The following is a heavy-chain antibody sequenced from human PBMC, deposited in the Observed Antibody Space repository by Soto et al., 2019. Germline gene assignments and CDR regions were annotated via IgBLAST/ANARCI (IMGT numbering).Heavy chain of an antibody. CDR3: ARLRGEYYDSSGYYYGMDV. Sequence: GESLKISCKGSGYSFTSYWIGWVRQMPGKGLEWMGIIYPGDSDTRYSPSFQGQVTISADKSISTAYLQWSSLKASDTAMYYCARLRGEYYDSSGYYYGMDVWGQGTTVTVSS. CDR2: IYPGDSDT. V-gene: IGHV5-51*01. D-gene: IGHD3-22*01. J-gene: IGHJ6*02. CDR1: GYSFTSYW.